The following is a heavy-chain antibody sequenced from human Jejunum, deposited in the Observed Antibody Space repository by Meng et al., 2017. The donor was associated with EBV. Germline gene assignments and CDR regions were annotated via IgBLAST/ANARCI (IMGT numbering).Heavy chain of an antibody. Sequence: QVPIKLWGAGRLSPSETLSLIFAVYDGSFSGYYWSWFRQPPGKVLEWIGEISDNEGTKYNPSLKSRVTVSLDTSKNQFSLRLSSVTAADTALYYCARGPDHSKQGYWGQGTLVTVSS. D-gene: IGHD1-14*01. V-gene: IGHV4-34*01. CDR3: ARGPDHSKQGY. CDR1: DGSFSGYY. CDR2: ISDNEGT. J-gene: IGHJ4*02.